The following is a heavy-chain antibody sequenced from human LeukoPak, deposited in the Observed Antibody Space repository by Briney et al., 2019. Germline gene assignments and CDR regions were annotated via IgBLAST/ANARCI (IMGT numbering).Heavy chain of an antibody. CDR2: INSDGSSI. V-gene: IGHV3-74*01. CDR3: TRGKNWFDY. J-gene: IGHJ4*02. Sequence: GGSPRLSCAASEFAFSNYWMNWVRQAPGKGLEWVSRINSDGSSISYADSVKGRFTISRDNAKNTLYLQMNSLRPEDTAVYYCTRGKNWFDYWGRGTLVTVSS. D-gene: IGHD1-1*01. CDR1: EFAFSNYW.